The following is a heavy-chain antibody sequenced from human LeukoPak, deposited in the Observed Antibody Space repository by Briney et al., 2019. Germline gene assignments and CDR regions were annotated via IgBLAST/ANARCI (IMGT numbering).Heavy chain of an antibody. CDR2: ISSSSSYI. V-gene: IGHV3-21*01. J-gene: IGHJ4*02. D-gene: IGHD3-10*01. CDR1: GFTFSSYS. CDR3: ARDLVDYVDY. Sequence: GGPLRLSCAASGFTFSSYSMNWVRQAPGKGLEWVSSISSSSSYIYYADSVKGRFTISRDNAKNSLYLQMNSLRAEDTAVYYCARDLVDYVDYWGQGTLVTVSS.